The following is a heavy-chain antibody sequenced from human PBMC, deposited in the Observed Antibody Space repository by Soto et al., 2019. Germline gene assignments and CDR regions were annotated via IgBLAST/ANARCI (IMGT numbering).Heavy chain of an antibody. V-gene: IGHV3-33*01. Sequence: QVQLVESGGGVVQPGRSLRLSCAASGFTFSSYGMHWVRQAPGKGLEWVAVIWYDGSNKYYADSVKGRFTISRDNSKNTLYLQMNSLRAEDTAVYYCASGASFQNLDYWGQGTLVTVSS. CDR2: IWYDGSNK. CDR3: ASGASFQNLDY. D-gene: IGHD2-21*01. J-gene: IGHJ4*02. CDR1: GFTFSSYG.